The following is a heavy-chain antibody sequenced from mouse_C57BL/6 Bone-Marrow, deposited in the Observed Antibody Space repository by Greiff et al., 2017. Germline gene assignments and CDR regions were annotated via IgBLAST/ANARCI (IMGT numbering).Heavy chain of an antibody. CDR2: ISYDGSN. CDR3: ASDQGDSSGYVLAY. Sequence: ESGPGLVKPSQSLSLTCSVTGYSITSGYYWNWIRQFPGNKLEWMGYISYDGSNNYNPSLKNRISITRDTSKNQFFLKLNSVTTEDTATYYCASDQGDSSGYVLAYWGQGTLVTVSA. CDR1: GYSITSGYY. V-gene: IGHV3-6*01. D-gene: IGHD3-2*02. J-gene: IGHJ3*01.